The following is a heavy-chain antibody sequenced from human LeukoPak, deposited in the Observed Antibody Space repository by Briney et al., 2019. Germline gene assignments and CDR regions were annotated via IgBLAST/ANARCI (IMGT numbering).Heavy chain of an antibody. CDR1: GFTFDDYG. D-gene: IGHD6-19*01. V-gene: IGHV3-20*04. CDR2: INWNGGST. Sequence: PGGSLRLSCAASGFTFDDYGMSWVRQAPGKGLEWVSGINWNGGSTGYADSVKGRFTISRDNAKNSLYLQMNSLRAEDTAVYYCAKNKGEQWLFETILDYWGQGTLVTVSS. CDR3: AKNKGEQWLFETILDY. J-gene: IGHJ4*02.